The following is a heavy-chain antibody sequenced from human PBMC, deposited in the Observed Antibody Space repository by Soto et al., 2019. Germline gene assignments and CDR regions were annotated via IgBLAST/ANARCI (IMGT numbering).Heavy chain of an antibody. CDR3: VKGGYHYFDY. CDR1: GFTFGSNY. CDR2: IDTDGSAT. Sequence: GGSLRLSCAASGFTFGSNYMSWVRQAPGKGLDWVSRIDTDGSATSYADSVKGRFTISRDNSKNTLYLQMNSLRAEDTAVYYCVKGGYHYFDYWGQGTLVTVSS. J-gene: IGHJ4*02. D-gene: IGHD5-12*01. V-gene: IGHV3-74*01.